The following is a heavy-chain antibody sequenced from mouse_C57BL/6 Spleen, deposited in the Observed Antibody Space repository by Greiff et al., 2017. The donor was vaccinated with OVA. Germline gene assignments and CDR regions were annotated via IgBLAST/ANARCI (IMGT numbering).Heavy chain of an antibody. CDR3: ARSYDGYYWFAY. J-gene: IGHJ3*01. Sequence: QVHVKQSGAELLKPGASVKISCKASGYAFSSYWMNWVKQRPGKGLEWIGQIYPGDGDTNYNGKFKGKATLTADKSSSTAYMQLSSLTSEDSAVYFCARSYDGYYWFAYWGQGTLVTVSA. D-gene: IGHD2-3*01. CDR2: IYPGDGDT. CDR1: GYAFSSYW. V-gene: IGHV1-80*01.